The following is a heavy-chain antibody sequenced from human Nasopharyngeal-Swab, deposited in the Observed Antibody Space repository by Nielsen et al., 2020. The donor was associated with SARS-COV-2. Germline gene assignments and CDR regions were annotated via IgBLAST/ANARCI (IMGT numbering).Heavy chain of an antibody. V-gene: IGHV3-7*03. D-gene: IGHD3-16*02. CDR2: IKQDGGEK. J-gene: IGHJ6*03. CDR1: GFSFSTYW. CDR3: ARQGVFVPAYFHQYYMDV. Sequence: LSLIGAASGFSFSTYWMTWVRQAPGKGLEWVANIKQDGGEKYYVDSVKGRFTVSRDNPKNLLYLQVNSLRAEDTAVYYCARQGVFVPAYFHQYYMDVWGKGTTVTVSS.